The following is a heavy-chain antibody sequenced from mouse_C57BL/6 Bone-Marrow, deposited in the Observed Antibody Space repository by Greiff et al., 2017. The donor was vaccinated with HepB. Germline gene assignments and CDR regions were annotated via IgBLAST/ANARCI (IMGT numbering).Heavy chain of an antibody. CDR1: GYTFTSYW. V-gene: IGHV1-64*01. D-gene: IGHD1-1*01. Sequence: QVQLQQPGAELVKPGASVKLSCKASGYTFTSYWMHWVKQRPGQGLEWIGMIQPNSGSTNYNEKFKSKATLTVDKSSSTAYMQLSSLTSEDSAVYYCATYYGSPWFAYWGQGTLVTVSA. CDR3: ATYYGSPWFAY. J-gene: IGHJ3*01. CDR2: IQPNSGST.